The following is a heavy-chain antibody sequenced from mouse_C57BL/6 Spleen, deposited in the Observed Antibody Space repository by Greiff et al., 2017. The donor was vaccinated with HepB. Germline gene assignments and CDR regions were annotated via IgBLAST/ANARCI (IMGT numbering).Heavy chain of an antibody. Sequence: QVQLKESGPELVKPGASVKLSCKASGYTFTSYDINWVKQRPGQGLEWIGWIYPRDGSTKYNEKFKGKATLTVDTSSSTAYMELHSLTSEDSAVYFCARGGITTVVATRWYFDVWGTGTTVTVSS. D-gene: IGHD1-1*01. CDR1: GYTFTSYD. CDR3: ARGGITTVVATRWYFDV. V-gene: IGHV1-85*01. J-gene: IGHJ1*03. CDR2: IYPRDGST.